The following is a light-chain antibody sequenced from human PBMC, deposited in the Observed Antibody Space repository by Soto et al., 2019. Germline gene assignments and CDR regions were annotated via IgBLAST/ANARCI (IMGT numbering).Light chain of an antibody. CDR2: EGS. CDR1: SSDVGSYNL. V-gene: IGLV2-23*01. J-gene: IGLJ2*01. Sequence: QSALTQPASVSGSAGQSITISCTGTSSDVGSYNLVSWYQHHPGKAPKLMIYEGSKRPSGVSSRFSGSKSDNTASLTISGLQAEDEADYYCCSFAGSHVVFGGGTKLTVL. CDR3: CSFAGSHVV.